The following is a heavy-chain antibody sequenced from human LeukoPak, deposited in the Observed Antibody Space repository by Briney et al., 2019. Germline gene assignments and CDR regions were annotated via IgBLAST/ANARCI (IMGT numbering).Heavy chain of an antibody. D-gene: IGHD2-21*01. J-gene: IGHJ3*02. CDR3: AREGDPDAFDI. CDR1: GFTFSSYW. V-gene: IGHV3-7*01. CDR2: IKQDGSEK. Sequence: GGSLRLSCAASGFTFSSYWMSWARQAPGKGLEWVANIKQDGSEKYYVDSVKGRFTISRDNAKNSLYLQMNSLRAEDTAVYYCAREGDPDAFDIWGQGTMVTVSS.